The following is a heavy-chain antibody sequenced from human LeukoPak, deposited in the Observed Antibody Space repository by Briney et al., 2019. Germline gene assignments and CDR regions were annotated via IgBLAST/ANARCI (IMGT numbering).Heavy chain of an antibody. J-gene: IGHJ1*01. D-gene: IGHD1-26*01. CDR1: GYTFTSYG. Sequence: GASVKVSCKASGYTFTSYGISWVRQAPGQGLEWMGWISAYNGNTNYAQKLQGRVTMTTDTSTSTAYMELRSLRSDDTAVYYCARVRKVVGATTSDVRYFQHWGQGTPVTVSS. CDR3: ARVRKVVGATTSDVRYFQH. CDR2: ISAYNGNT. V-gene: IGHV1-18*01.